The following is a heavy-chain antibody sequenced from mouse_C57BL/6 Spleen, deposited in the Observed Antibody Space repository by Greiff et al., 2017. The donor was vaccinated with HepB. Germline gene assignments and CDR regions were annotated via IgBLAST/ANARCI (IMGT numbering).Heavy chain of an antibody. CDR2: ISNGGGST. V-gene: IGHV5-12*01. CDR1: GFTFSDYY. Sequence: EVQRVESGGGLVQPGGSLKLSCAASGFTFSDYYMYWVRQTPEKRLEWVAYISNGGGSTYYPDTVKGRFTISRDNAKNTLYLQMSRLKSEDTAMYYCARQGYYGSSPYWYFDVWGTGTTVTVSS. J-gene: IGHJ1*03. D-gene: IGHD1-1*01. CDR3: ARQGYYGSSPYWYFDV.